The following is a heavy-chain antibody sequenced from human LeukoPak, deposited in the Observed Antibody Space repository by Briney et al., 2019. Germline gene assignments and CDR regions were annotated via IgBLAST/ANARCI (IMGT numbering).Heavy chain of an antibody. J-gene: IGHJ4*02. CDR3: DAYHHDSSGTYRDF. D-gene: IGHD3-22*01. V-gene: IGHV3-30*03. CDR2: ISSDGSNK. CDR1: GFTFSSFA. Sequence: GGSLRLSCAASGFTFSSFAMRWVRQAPGRGLEWVAVISSDGSNKYYADSVKGRFTVSRDNSKNTLYLQMNSLRTADTALFYCDAYHHDSSGTYRDFWGQGTLVTVSS.